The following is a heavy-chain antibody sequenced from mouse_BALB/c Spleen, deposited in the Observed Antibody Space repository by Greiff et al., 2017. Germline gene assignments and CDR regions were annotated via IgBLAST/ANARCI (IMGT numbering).Heavy chain of an antibody. CDR3: ARKLPNYAMDY. V-gene: IGHV1-80*01. Sequence: QVQLQQSGAELVRPGSSVKTSCKASGYAFSSYWMNWVKQRPGQGLEWIGQIYPGDGDTNYNGKFKGKATLTADKSSSTAYMQLSSLTSEDSAVYFCARKLPNYAMDYWGQGTSVTVSS. CDR1: GYAFSSYW. J-gene: IGHJ4*01. D-gene: IGHD5-5*01. CDR2: IYPGDGDT.